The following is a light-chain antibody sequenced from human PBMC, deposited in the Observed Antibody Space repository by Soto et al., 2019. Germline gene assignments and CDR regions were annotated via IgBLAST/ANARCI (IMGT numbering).Light chain of an antibody. J-gene: IGLJ2*01. Sequence: QSALTQPASVSVAPGQSITISCTGTRSDVGGYNFVSWYQQHPGKVPKLLIYDVTHRPSGVSNRFSASKSANTASLTISGLQAEDDADYYCSSYTSTNTLVFGGGTTLTVL. CDR2: DVT. V-gene: IGLV2-14*01. CDR1: RSDVGGYNF. CDR3: SSYTSTNTLV.